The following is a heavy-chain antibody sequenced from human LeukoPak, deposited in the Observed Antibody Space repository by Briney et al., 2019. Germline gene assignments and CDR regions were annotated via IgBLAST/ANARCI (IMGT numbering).Heavy chain of an antibody. Sequence: SETLSLTCTVSGFSISTYSWSWIRQPPGKGLEWVGYIYSSGGTDHNPSLKSRVTMSVDTSTNQLSLKLNSVTAADTAVYYCARAKRWENDAFDIWGQGTLVTVAS. V-gene: IGHV4-59*01. CDR1: GFSISTYS. J-gene: IGHJ3*02. CDR3: ARAKRWENDAFDI. CDR2: IYSSGGT. D-gene: IGHD1-26*01.